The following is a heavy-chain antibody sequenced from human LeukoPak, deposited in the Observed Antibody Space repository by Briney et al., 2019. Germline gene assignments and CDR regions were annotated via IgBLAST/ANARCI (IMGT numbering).Heavy chain of an antibody. J-gene: IGHJ6*02. CDR1: GFTFSSYA. Sequence: GGSLRLSCAASGFTFSSYAMHWVRQAPGKGLEWVAVISYDGSNKYYADSVKGRFTISRDNSKNTLYLQMNSLRAEDTAVYYCARDRKRANYYGSAYYYYGMDVWGQGTTVTVSS. CDR3: ARDRKRANYYGSAYYYYGMDV. D-gene: IGHD3-10*01. V-gene: IGHV3-30*04. CDR2: ISYDGSNK.